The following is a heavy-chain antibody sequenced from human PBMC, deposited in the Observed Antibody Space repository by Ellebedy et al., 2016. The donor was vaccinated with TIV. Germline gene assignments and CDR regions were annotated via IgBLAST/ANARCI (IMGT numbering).Heavy chain of an antibody. V-gene: IGHV4-4*07. J-gene: IGHJ6*03. CDR2: IYTSGST. CDR1: GGSISSYY. CDR3: ARDDTMVRGVLHYMDV. Sequence: SETLSLTXTVSGGSISSYYWSWIRQPAGKGLEWIGRIYTSGSTNYNPSLKSRVTMSVDTSKNQFSLKLSSVTAADTAVYYCARDDTMVRGVLHYMDVWGKGTTVTVSS. D-gene: IGHD3-10*01.